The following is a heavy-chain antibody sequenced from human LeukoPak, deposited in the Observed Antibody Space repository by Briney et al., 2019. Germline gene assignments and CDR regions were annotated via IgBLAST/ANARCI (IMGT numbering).Heavy chain of an antibody. D-gene: IGHD3-22*01. CDR1: GFTFSSYS. Sequence: GGSLRLSCAASGFTFSSYSTNWVRQAPGKGLEWVSYITRSSDVIYYADSVKGRFTVSRDNAKNSLFLQMNSLRAEDMAVYYCARVFTTYYYDSSGYPLDYWGQGTLVTVSS. V-gene: IGHV3-48*01. CDR3: ARVFTTYYYDSSGYPLDY. CDR2: ITRSSDVI. J-gene: IGHJ4*02.